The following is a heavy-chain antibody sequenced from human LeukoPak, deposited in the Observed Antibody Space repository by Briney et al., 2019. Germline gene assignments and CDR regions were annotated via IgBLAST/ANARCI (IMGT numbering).Heavy chain of an antibody. J-gene: IGHJ4*02. D-gene: IGHD3-10*01. CDR2: IYYSGST. V-gene: IGHV4-39*01. CDR3: ARILLRPIYYFDY. CDR1: GDSISSYY. Sequence: SETLSLTCTVSGDSISSYYWGWIRQPPGKGLEWIGSIYYSGSTYYNPSLKSRVTISVDTSKNQFSLKLSSVTAADTAVYYCARILLRPIYYFDYWGQGTLVTVSS.